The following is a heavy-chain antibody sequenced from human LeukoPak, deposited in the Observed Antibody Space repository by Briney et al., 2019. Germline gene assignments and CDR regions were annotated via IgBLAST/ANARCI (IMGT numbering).Heavy chain of an antibody. CDR2: IYYSGST. V-gene: IGHV4-39*01. J-gene: IGHJ6*02. D-gene: IGHD3-3*01. CDR3: ALRHGHYDFWSGYYGPARIYYGMDV. Sequence: SETLSLTCTVSGGSISGSSYYWGWIRQPPGRGLEWIGSIYYSGSTYYNPSLKSRVTISVDTSKNQFSLKLSSVTAADTAVYYCALRHGHYDFWSGYYGPARIYYGMDVWGQGTTVTVSS. CDR1: GGSISGSSYY.